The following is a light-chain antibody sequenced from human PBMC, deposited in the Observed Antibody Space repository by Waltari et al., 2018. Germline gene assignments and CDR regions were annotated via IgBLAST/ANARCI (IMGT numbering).Light chain of an antibody. V-gene: IGLV1-40*01. CDR2: GNS. Sequence: QSVLTQPPSVSGAPGQRVPISCTGRSSNIGAGYDVPRYQQLPGTAPKLLIYGNSNRPSGVPDRFSGSKSGTSASLAITGLQAEDEADYYCQSYDSSLSGSVFGGGTKLTVL. J-gene: IGLJ3*02. CDR3: QSYDSSLSGSV. CDR1: SSNIGAGYD.